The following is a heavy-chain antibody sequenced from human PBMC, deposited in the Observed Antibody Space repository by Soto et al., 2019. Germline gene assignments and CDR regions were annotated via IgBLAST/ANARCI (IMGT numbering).Heavy chain of an antibody. J-gene: IGHJ5*02. Sequence: TSETLSLTCSVSGGSISSYYWSWIRQPPGKGLEWIGYGYYSGSTSYNPSLETGVTISVDTSKNQFSLKLTSVTPADTAIYYCARVKRSTSRLDPWGQGTLVTVSS. V-gene: IGHV4-59*01. CDR3: ARVKRSTSRLDP. CDR2: GYYSGST. CDR1: GGSISSYY. D-gene: IGHD1-26*01.